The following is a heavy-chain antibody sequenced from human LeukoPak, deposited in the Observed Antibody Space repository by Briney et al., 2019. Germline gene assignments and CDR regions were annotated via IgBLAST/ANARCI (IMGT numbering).Heavy chain of an antibody. J-gene: IGHJ4*02. Sequence: GGSLRLSCAASGFTFSSYTMKWVRQAPGKGLEWVSYIRSSTGTTSYADSVKGRFTISTDNAKNSVYLQMASLRAEDTAVYFCARDEKYAFDHWGQGTLVTVSS. CDR3: ARDEKYAFDH. CDR1: GFTFSSYT. V-gene: IGHV3-48*01. CDR2: IRSSTGTT.